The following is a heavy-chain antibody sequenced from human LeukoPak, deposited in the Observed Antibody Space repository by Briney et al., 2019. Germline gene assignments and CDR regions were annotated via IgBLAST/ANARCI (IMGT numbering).Heavy chain of an antibody. CDR1: GYSISSSNW. CDR3: ARTPYCSSTSCYYGYFDL. CDR2: IYYSGST. V-gene: IGHV4-28*01. D-gene: IGHD2-2*01. J-gene: IGHJ2*01. Sequence: SETLSLTCAVSGYSISSSNWWGWILQPPGKGLEWIGYIYYSGSTYYNPSLKSRVTMSVDTSKNQFSLKLSSVTAVDTAVYYCARTPYCSSTSCYYGYFDLWGRGTLVTVSS.